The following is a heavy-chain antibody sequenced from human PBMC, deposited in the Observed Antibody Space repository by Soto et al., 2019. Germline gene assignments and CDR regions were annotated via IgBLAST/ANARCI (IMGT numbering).Heavy chain of an antibody. CDR1: GGSFSGYY. CDR2: INHYGSV. CDR3: VRGSHDYRKPGRWFDP. V-gene: IGHV4-34*01. J-gene: IGHJ5*02. D-gene: IGHD4-17*01. Sequence: XTLSLPCAVHGGSFSGYYWSWIRQPPGEGLEWIGEINHYGSVNYNPSLKSRVNLSVETSRNKFSLNLSSVTAADTAVYYFVRGSHDYRKPGRWFDPWGLGTLVTVS.